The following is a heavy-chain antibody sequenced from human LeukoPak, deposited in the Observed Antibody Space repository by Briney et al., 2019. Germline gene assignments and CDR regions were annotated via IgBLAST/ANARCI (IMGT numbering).Heavy chain of an antibody. D-gene: IGHD7-27*01. CDR1: GFAFSDSD. V-gene: IGHV3-73*01. CDR3: ARDRNWGAYDI. Sequence: GGSLRLSCAASGFAFSDSDMYWVRQAPGKGLEWVGRIRSKANNYATAYAVSVKGRFTISRDNSRNTLYVQMNSLRAEHTAIYYCARDRNWGAYDIRGQGTMVTVSS. CDR2: IRSKANNYAT. J-gene: IGHJ3*02.